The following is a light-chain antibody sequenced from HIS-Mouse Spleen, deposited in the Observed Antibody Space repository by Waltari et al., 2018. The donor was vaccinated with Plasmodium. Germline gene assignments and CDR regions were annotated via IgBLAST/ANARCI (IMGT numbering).Light chain of an antibody. CDR2: QDS. V-gene: IGLV3-1*01. CDR1: KLGDKY. J-gene: IGLJ3*02. CDR3: QAWDSSTAV. Sequence: SYELTQPPSVSVSPGPTASITCSGDKLGDKYACWYQPKPGQSPVLVIYQDSKRPSGIPERFSGSNSGNTATLTISGTQAMDEADYYCQAWDSSTAVFGGGTKLTVL.